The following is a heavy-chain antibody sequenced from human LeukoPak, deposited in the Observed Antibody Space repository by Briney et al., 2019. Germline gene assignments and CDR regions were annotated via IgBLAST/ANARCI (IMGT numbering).Heavy chain of an antibody. D-gene: IGHD2-15*01. CDR1: GFTFSSYY. CDR2: ISRSTNYT. V-gene: IGHV3-21*01. CDR3: TRVTYADGGYFDY. Sequence: GGSLRLSCAASGFTFSSYYMNWVRQAPGKGLEWVSSISRSTNYTYYIDSVKGRFTISRDNAKNSLYLQMNSLTAEDTAVYYCTRVTYADGGYFDYWGQGTLVTVSS. J-gene: IGHJ4*02.